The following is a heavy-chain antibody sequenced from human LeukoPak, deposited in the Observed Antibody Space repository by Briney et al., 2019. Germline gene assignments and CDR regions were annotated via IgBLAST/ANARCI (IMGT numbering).Heavy chain of an antibody. D-gene: IGHD3-9*01. J-gene: IGHJ4*02. V-gene: IGHV3-64*01. CDR3: ASSYLLTGYPLDY. CDR2: ISSHGGST. CDR1: GFAFSRYA. Sequence: PGGSLRLSCAASGFAFSRYALHWVRQAPGKGLEYVSSISSHGGSTYYAHSVKGRFTISRDNSKNTLYLQMGSLRAEDMAVYYCASSYLLTGYPLDYWGQGTLVTVPS.